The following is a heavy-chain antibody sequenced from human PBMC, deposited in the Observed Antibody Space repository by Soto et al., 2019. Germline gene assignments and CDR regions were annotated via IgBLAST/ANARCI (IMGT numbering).Heavy chain of an antibody. CDR1: GFTFSSYW. Sequence: EVQLVESGGGLVQPGGSLRLSCAASGFTFSSYWVHWVRQAPGKGLVWVSRINSDGSSTSYADSVKGRFTISRDNAKNTLYLQMNSLRAEDTAVYYCARDLYYDFWSGYLGYYYYGMDVWGQGTTVTVSS. CDR3: ARDLYYDFWSGYLGYYYYGMDV. V-gene: IGHV3-74*01. D-gene: IGHD3-3*01. J-gene: IGHJ6*02. CDR2: INSDGSST.